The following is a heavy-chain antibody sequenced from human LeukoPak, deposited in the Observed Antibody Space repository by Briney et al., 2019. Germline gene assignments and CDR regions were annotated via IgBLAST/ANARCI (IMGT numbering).Heavy chain of an antibody. J-gene: IGHJ3*02. V-gene: IGHV3-30*18. Sequence: SGGSLRLSCAASGFTFSSYGMHWVRQAPGKGLEWVAVISYDGGNKYYADSVKGRFTISRDNSKNTLYLQMNSLRAEDTAVYYCAKRWIAVATDAFDIWGQGTMVTVSS. CDR3: AKRWIAVATDAFDI. CDR2: ISYDGGNK. D-gene: IGHD6-19*01. CDR1: GFTFSSYG.